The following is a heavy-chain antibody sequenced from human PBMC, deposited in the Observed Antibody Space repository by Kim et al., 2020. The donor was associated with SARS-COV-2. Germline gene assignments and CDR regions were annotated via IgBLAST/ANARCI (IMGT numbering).Heavy chain of an antibody. Sequence: SETLSLTCAVYGGSFSGYYWSWIRQPPGKGLEWIGEINHSGSTNYNPSLKSRVTISVDTSKNQFSLKLSSVTAADTAVYYCARMGRGTPRYCSGGSCYTWRGYYYGMDVWGQGTTVTVSS. J-gene: IGHJ6*02. CDR1: GGSFSGYY. CDR2: INHSGST. D-gene: IGHD2-15*01. V-gene: IGHV4-34*01. CDR3: ARMGRGTPRYCSGGSCYTWRGYYYGMDV.